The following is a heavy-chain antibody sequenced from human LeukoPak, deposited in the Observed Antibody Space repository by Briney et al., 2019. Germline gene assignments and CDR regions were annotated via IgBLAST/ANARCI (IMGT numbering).Heavy chain of an antibody. CDR2: IYSGGST. Sequence: GGSLRLSCAASGFTVSSNYMSWVRQAPGKGLEWVSVIYSGGSTYYADSVKGRFTISRDNSKNTLYLQMNSLRAEDTAVYYCARDLPEYGMDVWGQGTTVTVSS. V-gene: IGHV3-66*01. CDR3: ARDLPEYGMDV. CDR1: GFTVSSNY. J-gene: IGHJ6*02.